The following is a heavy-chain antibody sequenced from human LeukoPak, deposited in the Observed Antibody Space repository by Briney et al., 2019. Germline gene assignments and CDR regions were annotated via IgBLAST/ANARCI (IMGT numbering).Heavy chain of an antibody. V-gene: IGHV4-39*01. CDR2: IYYSGST. CDR1: GGSISSGSYY. J-gene: IGHJ5*02. Sequence: PSETLSLTCTVSGGSISSGSYYWNWIRQPPGKGLEWIGHIYYSGSTYYNPSLKSRVTISVDTSKNQFSLKLSSVTAADTAVYYCARRQNSGYDWKGNWFDPWGQGTLVTVSS. D-gene: IGHD5-12*01. CDR3: ARRQNSGYDWKGNWFDP.